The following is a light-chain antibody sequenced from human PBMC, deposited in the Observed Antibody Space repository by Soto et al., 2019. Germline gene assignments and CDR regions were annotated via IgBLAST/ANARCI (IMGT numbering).Light chain of an antibody. V-gene: IGKV3-20*01. Sequence: IELTQSPGTLSLSPGERATLSCRASQSVNGRCLTWYQQKHGQAPRLLIYGASSRATGIPDRFSGSGSGTDFTLTISRLEPEDFAVYYCQQYGDSSLTFGGGTRVEIK. CDR3: QQYGDSSLT. CDR2: GAS. CDR1: QSVNGRC. J-gene: IGKJ4*01.